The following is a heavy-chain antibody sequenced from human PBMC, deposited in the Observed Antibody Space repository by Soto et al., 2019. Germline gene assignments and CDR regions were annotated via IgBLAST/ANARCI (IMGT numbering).Heavy chain of an antibody. Sequence: EVQLVESGGGLVQPGGSLRLSCAASGFTFSSYAMHWVRQAPGKGLEYVSAISSNGGSTYYANSVKGRFTISRDNSKNTLYLQMGSLRAEDMAVYYCASASDDSSWLVDVWGQGTTVTVSS. J-gene: IGHJ6*02. V-gene: IGHV3-64*01. D-gene: IGHD6-13*01. CDR1: GFTFSSYA. CDR3: ASASDDSSWLVDV. CDR2: ISSNGGST.